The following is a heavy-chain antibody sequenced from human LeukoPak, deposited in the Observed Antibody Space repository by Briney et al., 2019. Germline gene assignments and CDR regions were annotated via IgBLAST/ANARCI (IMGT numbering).Heavy chain of an antibody. D-gene: IGHD6-25*01. CDR3: ARHGYSSAVYVDH. CDR1: GDSISSSPYN. Sequence: SATLSLTCTVSGDSISSSPYNWGWVRQPPGKGLEYIASIYYSGSTYYNPSLKSRVFISVDTSKNQFSLKLSSVTAADTAVYYCARHGYSSAVYVDHWGQGTLVTVSS. J-gene: IGHJ5*02. V-gene: IGHV4-39*01. CDR2: IYYSGST.